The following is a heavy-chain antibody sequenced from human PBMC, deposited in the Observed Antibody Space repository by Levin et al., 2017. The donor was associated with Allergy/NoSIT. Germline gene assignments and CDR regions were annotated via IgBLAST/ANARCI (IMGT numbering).Heavy chain of an antibody. J-gene: IGHJ6*02. CDR1: GGSISNTRYY. CDR2: IYFSGST. V-gene: IGHV4-39*01. Sequence: SQTLSLTCTVSGGSISNTRYYWGWIRQPPGKGLEWVGNIYFSGSTYYSPSLRSRITISVDTSKNQFSLRLNPVTAADTALYYCARLGRNYDIYGLDVWGQGTTVTVSS. D-gene: IGHD3-9*01. CDR3: ARLGRNYDIYGLDV.